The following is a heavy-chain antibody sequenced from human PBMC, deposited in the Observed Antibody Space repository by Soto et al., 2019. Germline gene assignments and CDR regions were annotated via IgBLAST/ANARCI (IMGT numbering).Heavy chain of an antibody. J-gene: IGHJ5*02. CDR1: GYTFTTFW. CDR3: ARRYCTTSTCDSWFDP. CDR2: IDPRDSYV. D-gene: IGHD2-2*01. Sequence: ESLKISCTGFGYTFTTFWISWVRQMPGKGLEWMGRIDPRDSYVNYSPSFQGHVTISADKSISTAYLQWGSLKASDTAMYYCARRYCTTSTCDSWFDPWGQGTLVTVSS. V-gene: IGHV5-10-1*01.